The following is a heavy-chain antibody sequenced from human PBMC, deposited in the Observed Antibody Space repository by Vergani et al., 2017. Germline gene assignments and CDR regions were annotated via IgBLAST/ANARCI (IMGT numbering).Heavy chain of an antibody. Sequence: QVQLVESGGGVVQPGGSLRLSCAASGFTFKNFAVHWVRQAPGEGLEWVSFIRSDESRRYYGDSMEGPFTISRDNSKNTLYLQMKSLRPEDTAVYYCAKEGGGYCSGGTCYPEYWGQGTLVIVSS. CDR3: AKEGGGYCSGGTCYPEY. V-gene: IGHV3-30*02. J-gene: IGHJ4*02. CDR1: GFTFKNFA. CDR2: IRSDESRR. D-gene: IGHD2-15*01.